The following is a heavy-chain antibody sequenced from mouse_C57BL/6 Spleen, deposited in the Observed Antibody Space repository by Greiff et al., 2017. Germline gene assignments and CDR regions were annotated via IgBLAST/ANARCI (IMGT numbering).Heavy chain of an antibody. CDR2: IYPGDGDT. CDR1: GYAFSSSW. V-gene: IGHV1-82*01. J-gene: IGHJ3*01. CDR3: ARNDYDDGFAY. Sequence: QVQLQQSGPELVKPGASVKISCKASGYAFSSSWMNWVKQRPGKGLEGIGRIYPGDGDTNYNGKFKGKATLTADKSSSTAYMQLSSLTSEDSAVYFCARNDYDDGFAYWGQGTLVTVSA. D-gene: IGHD2-4*01.